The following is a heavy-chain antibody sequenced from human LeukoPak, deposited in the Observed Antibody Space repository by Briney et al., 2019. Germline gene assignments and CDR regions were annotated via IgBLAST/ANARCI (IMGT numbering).Heavy chain of an antibody. CDR3: GKEGGA. J-gene: IGHJ5*02. V-gene: IGHV3-23*01. Sequence: AGGSLRLSCAASGFRFSDYTMTWVRQAPGKGPEWVSAIGGRGGSTYYADSLGGRFTISRDNSKDMPYLQMNSLKVEDTATYYCGKEGGAWGQGTKVTVSS. CDR2: IGGRGGST. CDR1: GFRFSDYT. D-gene: IGHD3-16*01.